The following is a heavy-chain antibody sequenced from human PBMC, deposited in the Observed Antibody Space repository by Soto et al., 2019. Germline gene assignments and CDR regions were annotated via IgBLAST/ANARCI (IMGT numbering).Heavy chain of an antibody. CDR2: ISAYNGNT. D-gene: IGHD6-13*01. V-gene: IGHV1-18*01. J-gene: IGHJ6*02. Sequence: GASVKVSCKASGYTFTSYGISWVRQAPGQGLEWMGWISAYNGNTNYAQKLQGRVTMTTDTSTSTAYMELRSLRSDDTAVYYCARRYSSSWYLNGMDVWGQGTTVTVSS. CDR1: GYTFTSYG. CDR3: ARRYSSSWYLNGMDV.